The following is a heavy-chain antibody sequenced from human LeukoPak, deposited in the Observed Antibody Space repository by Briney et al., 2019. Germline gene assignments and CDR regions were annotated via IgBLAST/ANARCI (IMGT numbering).Heavy chain of an antibody. J-gene: IGHJ6*01. CDR1: GGSISSFY. CDR3: ARGLLLRYLRNYGMDV. Sequence: PSETLSLTCTVSGGSISSFYSRWIRQPPGKGLECIGYIYYSGSTNYNPPLKSRVTISVDTSKKQFSLRMSSVTAADRALHYCARGLLLRYLRNYGMDVWGQGTTVTVS. V-gene: IGHV4-59*08. D-gene: IGHD3-9*01. CDR2: IYYSGST.